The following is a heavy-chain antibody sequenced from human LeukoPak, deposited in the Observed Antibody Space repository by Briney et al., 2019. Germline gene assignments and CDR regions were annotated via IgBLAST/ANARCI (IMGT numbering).Heavy chain of an antibody. D-gene: IGHD5-18*01. CDR3: ARQDTVSLVLDWFDP. J-gene: IGHJ5*02. V-gene: IGHV4-38-2*01. CDR1: GYSISSGYY. Sequence: KPSETLSLTCAVSGYSISSGYYWGWIRPPPGKGLEWIGSIYHSGYTYYNPSLKSRVTISVDTSKNQFSLKLSSVTAADTAVYYCARQDTVSLVLDWFDPWGQGTLVTVSS. CDR2: IYHSGYT.